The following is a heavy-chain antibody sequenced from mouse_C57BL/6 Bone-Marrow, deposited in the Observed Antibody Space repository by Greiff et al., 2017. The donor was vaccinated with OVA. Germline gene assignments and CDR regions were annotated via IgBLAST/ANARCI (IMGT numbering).Heavy chain of an antibody. CDR1: GYSITSGYY. V-gene: IGHV3-6*01. J-gene: IGHJ3*01. CDR2: ISYDGSN. CDR3: ARDSSGLLVFAY. Sequence: ESGPGLVKPSQSLSLTCSVTGYSITSGYYWNWIRQFPGNKLEWMGYISYDGSNNYNPSLKNRISITRDTSKNQFFLKLNSVTTEDTATYYCARDSSGLLVFAYWGQGTLVTVSA. D-gene: IGHD3-2*02.